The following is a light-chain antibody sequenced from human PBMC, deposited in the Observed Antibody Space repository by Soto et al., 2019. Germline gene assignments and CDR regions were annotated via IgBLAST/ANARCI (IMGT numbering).Light chain of an antibody. CDR2: KVS. Sequence: DVVMTQSPLSLPVTLGQPASISCRSSQSLVYSDGNTYLSWFQQRPGQSPRRLIYKVSNRDSGVPDRFSGSGSVTDFTLKISRVEAEDVGVYYCLQGAHWPLTFGGGTQVEIK. CDR3: LQGAHWPLT. V-gene: IGKV2-30*01. J-gene: IGKJ4*01. CDR1: QSLVYSDGNTY.